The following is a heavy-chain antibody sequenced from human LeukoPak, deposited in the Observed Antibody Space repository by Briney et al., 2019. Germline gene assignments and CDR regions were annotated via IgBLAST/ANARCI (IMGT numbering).Heavy chain of an antibody. CDR2: SYHSGST. J-gene: IGHJ5*02. Sequence: SETLSLTCAVSGGSISSGGYSWRWIRQPPRKGLGGIGYSYHSGSTYYNPSLKSRVTISVDRSKNQSSLTLSYVTAADPAVSYCARSDYGWFDPWGQGTLVTVSS. CDR1: GGSISSGGYS. CDR3: ARSDYGWFDP. D-gene: IGHD4-17*01. V-gene: IGHV4-30-2*01.